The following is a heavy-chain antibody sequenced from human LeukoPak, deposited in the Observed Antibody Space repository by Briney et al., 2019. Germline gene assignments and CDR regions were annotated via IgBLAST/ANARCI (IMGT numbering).Heavy chain of an antibody. CDR2: IRSKANDYAT. V-gene: IGHV3-73*01. D-gene: IGHD3-3*01. CDR1: GCTFSDSA. Sequence: GGSLRLSCAASGCTFSDSAMQWGRRASGKGREWVGRIRSKANDYATAYTASMKGRFTISRDDSKNMAFLQMNSLKTEDTAVYYCTNSFSDFWIDSWGRGTLVTVSS. CDR3: TNSFSDFWIDS. J-gene: IGHJ4*02.